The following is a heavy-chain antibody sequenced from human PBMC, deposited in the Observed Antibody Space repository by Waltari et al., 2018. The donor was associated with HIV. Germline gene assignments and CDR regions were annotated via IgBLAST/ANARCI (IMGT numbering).Heavy chain of an antibody. V-gene: IGHV4-39*07. CDR1: GGSISSSSYY. CDR2: IYYSGST. J-gene: IGHJ4*02. Sequence: QLQLQESGPGLVKPSETLSLTCSVSGGSISSSSYYWGWIRQPPGKGLEWIGSIYYSGSTYYNPSLKSRVTISVDTSKNQFSLKLSSVTAADTAVYYCARYMVLGLVAYWGQGTLVTVSS. D-gene: IGHD3-3*01. CDR3: ARYMVLGLVAY.